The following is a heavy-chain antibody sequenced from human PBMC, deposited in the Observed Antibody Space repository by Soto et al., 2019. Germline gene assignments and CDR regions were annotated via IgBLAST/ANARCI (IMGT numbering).Heavy chain of an antibody. CDR1: GGSISSGGYY. V-gene: IGHV4-31*03. D-gene: IGHD2-2*02. J-gene: IGHJ5*02. Sequence: SEPLSLTCTVSGGSISSGGYYWSWIRQHPGKGLEWIGYIYYSGSTYYNPSLKSRVTISVDTSKNQFSLKLSSVTAADTAVYYCARVGPNCSSTSCYTVYDNWFDPWGQGTLVTVSS. CDR3: ARVGPNCSSTSCYTVYDNWFDP. CDR2: IYYSGST.